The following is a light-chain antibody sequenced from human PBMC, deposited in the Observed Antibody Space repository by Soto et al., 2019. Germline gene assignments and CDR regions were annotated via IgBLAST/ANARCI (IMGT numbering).Light chain of an antibody. V-gene: IGLV2-14*01. CDR2: EVS. Sequence: QSALTQPASVSGSPGQSITISCTGTSSDVGGYNYVSWYQHHPGKAPKLMIYEVSDRPSGVSNRFSGSKSGNVASLTISGLQAEDEADYYCSSYAGSNVVFGGGTKLTVL. CDR1: SSDVGGYNY. J-gene: IGLJ2*01. CDR3: SSYAGSNVV.